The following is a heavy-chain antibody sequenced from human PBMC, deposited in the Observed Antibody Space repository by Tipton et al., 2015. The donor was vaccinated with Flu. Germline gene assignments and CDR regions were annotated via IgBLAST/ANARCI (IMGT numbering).Heavy chain of an antibody. D-gene: IGHD1-1*01. J-gene: IGHJ4*02. CDR2: MNPNSGNT. V-gene: IGHV1-8*01. Sequence: QLVQSGAEVKKPGASVKVSCKASGYTFTSYDINWVRQATGQGLEWMGWMNPNSGNTGYAQKFQGRVTMTRNTSISTAYMELSSLRSGDTAVYYCARPVRLERRRGLGYWGQGTLVTVSS. CDR1: GYTFTSYD. CDR3: ARPVRLERRRGLGY.